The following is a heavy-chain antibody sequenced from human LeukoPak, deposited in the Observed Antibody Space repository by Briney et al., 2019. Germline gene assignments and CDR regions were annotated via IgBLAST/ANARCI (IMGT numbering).Heavy chain of an antibody. V-gene: IGHV4-4*07. Sequence: SETLSLTCTVSGGFINSYYWSWIRQPAGKGLEWIGRIYSSGSTTYNPSLKSRVTMSVDTSKNQFSLRLSSVTAADTAVYYCARVQYLRTDWFDPWGQGTLVTVSS. CDR1: GGFINSYY. J-gene: IGHJ5*02. D-gene: IGHD2-2*01. CDR2: IYSSGST. CDR3: ARVQYLRTDWFDP.